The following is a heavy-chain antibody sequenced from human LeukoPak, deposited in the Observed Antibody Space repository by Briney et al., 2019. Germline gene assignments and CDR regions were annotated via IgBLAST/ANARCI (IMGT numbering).Heavy chain of an antibody. Sequence: GESLKISCKGSGYTFTNYWIGWVRQMPGKGLEWMGIIYPGDSDTRNSPSFQGQVTISADNSISTAYLQWSGLKASDTATYYCARTSDYGSSSFDYWGQGTLVTVSS. J-gene: IGHJ4*02. D-gene: IGHD4/OR15-4a*01. CDR1: GYTFTNYW. CDR3: ARTSDYGSSSFDY. CDR2: IYPGDSDT. V-gene: IGHV5-51*01.